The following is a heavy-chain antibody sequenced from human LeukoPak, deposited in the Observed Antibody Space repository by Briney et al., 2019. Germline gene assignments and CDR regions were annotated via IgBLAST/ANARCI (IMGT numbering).Heavy chain of an antibody. CDR3: ARHYCSDAKCYYFDY. CDR2: ISDSGST. Sequence: SETLPLTCTVSVGSISNYYWSWIRQPPGKGLEWIGFISDSGSTNYNPSLKSRVTLSADTSEKQVSLKLSSVTTADTAVYYCARHYCSDAKCYYFDYWGQGTLVSVSS. J-gene: IGHJ4*02. CDR1: VGSISNYY. D-gene: IGHD2-15*01. V-gene: IGHV4-59*01.